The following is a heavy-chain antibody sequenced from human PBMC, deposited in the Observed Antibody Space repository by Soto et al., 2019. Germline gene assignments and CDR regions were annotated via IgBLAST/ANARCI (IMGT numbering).Heavy chain of an antibody. CDR1: GGSITNYY. D-gene: IGHD3-10*01. CDR2: INYDGYT. J-gene: IGHJ6*02. CDR3: ARHGFGPLHGLVDV. Sequence: QVQLQESGPGLVKPSETLSLTCTVSGGSITNYYCSWFRQPPGKGLEWIGYINYDGYTAYNLSLKRRVTLSMDASKTQSSLMMESVTATDTAVYYCARHGFGPLHGLVDVWGPGPTVIVSS. V-gene: IGHV4-59*08.